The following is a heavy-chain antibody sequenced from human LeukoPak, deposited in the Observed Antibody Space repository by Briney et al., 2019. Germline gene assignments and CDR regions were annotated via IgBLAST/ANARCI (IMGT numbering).Heavy chain of an antibody. CDR1: GYTFTSYA. D-gene: IGHD6-13*01. V-gene: IGHV1-3*01. CDR2: INAGNGNT. J-gene: IGHJ6*02. CDR3: ASPYPGIAAAGNSYYYGMDV. Sequence: ASVKVSCKASGYTFTSYAMHWVRQAPGQRPEWMGWINAGNGNTQYSQKFQGRVTITRDTSASTAYMELSSLRSEDTAVYYCASPYPGIAAAGNSYYYGMDVWGQGTTVTVSS.